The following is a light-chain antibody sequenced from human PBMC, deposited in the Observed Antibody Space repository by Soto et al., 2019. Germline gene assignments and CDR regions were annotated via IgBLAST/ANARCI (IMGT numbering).Light chain of an antibody. V-gene: IGLV1-40*01. CDR1: RSTTGAGSD. J-gene: IGLJ3*02. Sequence: QSVLTQPPSVSGAPGQRVTISCTGTRSTTGAGSDVHWYQQHPGTAPKYLIYSNTNRPSGVPDRFSGSRSGTSASLAISGLQAEDEADYFCQSFDTSLRGWVFGGGTKVTVL. CDR2: SNT. CDR3: QSFDTSLRGWV.